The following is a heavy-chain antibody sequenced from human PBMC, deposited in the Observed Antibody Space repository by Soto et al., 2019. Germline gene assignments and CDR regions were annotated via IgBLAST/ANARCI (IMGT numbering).Heavy chain of an antibody. CDR3: AHIGVRSSFFSFGF. CDR1: GVSLSRSGVA. Sequence: QVTLKESGPTLVKPTQTLTLTCTFSGVSLSRSGVAVAWIRQPPGKALEWVATIYWDDDKHYSPSLRSRLTITYDTSKNQVVLTMSKIDPVDTATFYLAHIGVRSSFFSFGFWGQGTLVTVCS. J-gene: IGHJ4*02. CDR2: IYWDDDK. V-gene: IGHV2-5*02. D-gene: IGHD2-8*01.